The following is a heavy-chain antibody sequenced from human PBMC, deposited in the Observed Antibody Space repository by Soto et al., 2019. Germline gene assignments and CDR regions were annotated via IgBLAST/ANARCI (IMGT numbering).Heavy chain of an antibody. J-gene: IGHJ4*02. CDR3: ASSSSWYPYYFDY. D-gene: IGHD6-13*01. CDR2: ISYDGSNK. V-gene: IGHV3-30-3*01. Sequence: PGGSLRLSCAASGFTFSSYAMHWVRHAPGKGLEWVAVISYDGSNKYYADSVKGRFTISRDNPKNTLYLQMNSLRAEDTAVCYCASSSSWYPYYFDYWGQGTLVTVSS. CDR1: GFTFSSYA.